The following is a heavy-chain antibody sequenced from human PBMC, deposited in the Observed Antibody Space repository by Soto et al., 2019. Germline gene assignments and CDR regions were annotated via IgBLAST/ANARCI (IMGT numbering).Heavy chain of an antibody. CDR2: IWHDGSRK. CDR1: GLTFSNYG. J-gene: IGHJ2*01. D-gene: IGHD1-1*01. V-gene: IGHV3-33*01. CDR3: ARDERSWYFDL. Sequence: QVQLVESGGGVVQPGRSLTLSCAASGLTFSNYGMHWVRQAPGKGLEWAAVIWHDGSRKYYADSVKGRFTISRDNSKNTMYLQINSLRAEDTAVYYCARDERSWYFDLWGRGTLVTVSS.